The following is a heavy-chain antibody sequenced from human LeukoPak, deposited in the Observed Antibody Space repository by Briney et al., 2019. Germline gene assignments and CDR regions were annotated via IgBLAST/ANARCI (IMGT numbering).Heavy chain of an antibody. J-gene: IGHJ4*02. V-gene: IGHV4-61*02. CDR3: ARDVYSSSSLDY. Sequence: SQTLSPTCTVSGGSISSGSYYWSWIRQPAGKGLEWIGRIYTSGSTNYNPSLKSRVTISVDTSKNQFSLKLSSVTAADTAVYYCARDVYSSSSLDYWGQGTLVTVSS. CDR1: GGSISSGSYY. CDR2: IYTSGST. D-gene: IGHD6-6*01.